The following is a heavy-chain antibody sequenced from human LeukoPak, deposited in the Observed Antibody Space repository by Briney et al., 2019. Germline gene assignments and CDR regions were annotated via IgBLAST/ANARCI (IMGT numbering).Heavy chain of an antibody. V-gene: IGHV4-39*07. Sequence: PSETLSLTCTVSGGSISSSSYYWGWIRQPPGKGLEWIGSIYYSGSTYYNPSLKSRVTISVDTSKNQFSLKLSSVTAADTAVYYCARGPTWDYVGFDYWGQGTLVTVSS. J-gene: IGHJ4*02. CDR2: IYYSGST. CDR1: GGSISSSSYY. CDR3: ARGPTWDYVGFDY. D-gene: IGHD4-17*01.